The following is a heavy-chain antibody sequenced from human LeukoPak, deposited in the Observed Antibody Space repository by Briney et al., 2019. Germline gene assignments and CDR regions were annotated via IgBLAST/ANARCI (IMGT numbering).Heavy chain of an antibody. CDR3: ARPPNY. V-gene: IGHV4-59*08. J-gene: IGHJ4*02. Sequence: SETLSLTCTVSGGSLSSDFWSWIRQPPGKGLEWIGYINYSGSTNYNPSLKSRVTMSVDTSKTQFSLKLTSVTAADTAVYYCARPPNYWGQGTLVTVSS. CDR2: INYSGST. CDR1: GGSLSSDF.